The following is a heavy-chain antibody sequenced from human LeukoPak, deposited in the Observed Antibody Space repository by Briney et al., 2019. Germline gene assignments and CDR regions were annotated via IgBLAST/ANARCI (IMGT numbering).Heavy chain of an antibody. CDR1: GFTFSSYE. V-gene: IGHV3-48*03. J-gene: IGHJ4*02. D-gene: IGHD3-3*01. CDR2: ISSSGSTI. CDR3: ERTYPDYDFWSGYYRGAYYFDY. Sequence: GGSLRLSCAASGFTFSSYEMNWVRQAPGKGLEWVSYISSSGSTIYYADSVKGRFTISRDNAKNSLYLQMNSLRAEDTAVYYRERTYPDYDFWSGYYRGAYYFDYWGQGTLVTVSS.